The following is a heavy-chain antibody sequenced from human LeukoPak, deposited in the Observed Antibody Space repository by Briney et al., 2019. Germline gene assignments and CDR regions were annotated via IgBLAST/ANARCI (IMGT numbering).Heavy chain of an antibody. J-gene: IGHJ4*02. Sequence: GGSLRLSCAAPGFTFSSYWMSWVRQAPGKGLEWVANIKQDGSEKYYVDSVKGRFTISRDNAKNSLYLQMNSLRAEDTAVYYCAKGGHVDYCGQGSLVTVSS. V-gene: IGHV3-7*01. CDR3: AKGGHVDY. CDR2: IKQDGSEK. CDR1: GFTFSSYW.